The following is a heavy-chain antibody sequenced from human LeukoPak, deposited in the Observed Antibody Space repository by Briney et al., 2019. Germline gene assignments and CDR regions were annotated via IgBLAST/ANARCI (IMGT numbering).Heavy chain of an antibody. J-gene: IGHJ4*02. CDR3: SRHPVDSTGGPGNY. CDR2: IRSKFSGYAT. Sequence: GGSLRLSCAASGFTFSASAMHWVRQASGKGLEWVGRIRSKFSGYATAHAASVKGRFTISRDDSKNTAYLQMTSQKTEDTAVYYCSRHPVDSTGGPGNYWGQGTLVTVSS. CDR1: GFTFSASA. V-gene: IGHV3-73*01. D-gene: IGHD3-22*01.